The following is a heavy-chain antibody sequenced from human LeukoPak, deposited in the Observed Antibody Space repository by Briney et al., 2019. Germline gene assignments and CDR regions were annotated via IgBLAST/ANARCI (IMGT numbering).Heavy chain of an antibody. J-gene: IGHJ4*02. CDR1: GYTFISYG. V-gene: IGHV1-69*13. D-gene: IGHD3-22*01. CDR2: IIPIFGTA. CDR3: ARDLGYYDSSNPDDY. Sequence: GASVKVSCKASGYTFISYGISWVRQAPGQGLEWMGGIIPIFGTANYAQKFQGRVTITADESTSTAYMELSSLRSEDTALYYCARDLGYYDSSNPDDYWGQGTLVTVSS.